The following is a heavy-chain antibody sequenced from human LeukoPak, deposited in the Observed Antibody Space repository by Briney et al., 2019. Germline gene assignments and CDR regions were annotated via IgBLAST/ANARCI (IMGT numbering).Heavy chain of an antibody. J-gene: IGHJ5*02. Sequence: SGGSLRLSCATSGFTFSSYWMHWVRHAPGKGLVWVSRISTVGSSTNYADSVKGRFTISRDNTKNTLYLQMNSLRAEDTAVYYCARGDWFDPWGQGTLVTVSS. CDR2: ISTVGSST. V-gene: IGHV3-74*01. CDR3: ARGDWFDP. CDR1: GFTFSSYW.